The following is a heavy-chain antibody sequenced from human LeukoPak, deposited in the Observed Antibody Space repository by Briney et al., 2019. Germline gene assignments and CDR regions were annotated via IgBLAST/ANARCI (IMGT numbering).Heavy chain of an antibody. CDR2: IKQDGSQK. CDR3: ARDEEYSSGWYDY. CDR1: GFTLSTYW. D-gene: IGHD6-19*01. J-gene: IGHJ4*02. Sequence: PGGSLRLSCAASGFTLSTYWMSWVRQAPGKGLEWVANIKQDGSQKNYVDSVKGRFTISRDNARNSLYLQMNSLRAEDTAVYYCARDEEYSSGWYDYWGQGTLVTVSS. V-gene: IGHV3-7*01.